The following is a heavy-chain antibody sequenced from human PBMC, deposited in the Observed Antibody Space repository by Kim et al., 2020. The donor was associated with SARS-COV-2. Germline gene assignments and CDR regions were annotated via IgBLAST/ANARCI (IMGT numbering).Heavy chain of an antibody. V-gene: IGHV3-33*01. CDR1: GFSFSSYG. CDR2: IWAEGNNK. Sequence: GGSLRLSCSASGFSFSSYGIHWVRQAPGKGLEWVAVIWAEGNNKYYGNSVKGRFTISRDNSKNTVFLEMNSLRVEDTAVYYCARELHTSGWNVFDSWG. J-gene: IGHJ5*01. D-gene: IGHD6-19*01. CDR3: ARELHTSGWNVFDS.